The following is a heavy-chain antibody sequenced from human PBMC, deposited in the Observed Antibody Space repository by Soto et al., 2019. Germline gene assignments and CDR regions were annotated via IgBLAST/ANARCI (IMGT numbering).Heavy chain of an antibody. J-gene: IGHJ6*02. D-gene: IGHD2-2*02. V-gene: IGHV1-18*01. CDR2: ISAYNGNT. CDR1: GYTFTSYG. CDR3: ARDWGIVVVPAAIGSYYYYGMDV. Sequence: QVQLVQSGAEVKKPGASVKVSCKASGYTFTSYGISWVRQAPGQGLEWMGWISAYNGNTNYAQKLQGRVTMTTDTSTSTAYMELRCLISDDTAVYYCARDWGIVVVPAAIGSYYYYGMDVWCQGTTLTVSS.